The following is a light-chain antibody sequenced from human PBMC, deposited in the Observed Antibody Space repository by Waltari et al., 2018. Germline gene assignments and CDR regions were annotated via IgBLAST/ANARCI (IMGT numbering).Light chain of an antibody. Sequence: EIVLTKSPGTLSLSPGERATLARRASQSVSRYLAWYQLRPGQAPRLPIYHTSIRATGIPDRFSGSGSGTDFTLTSNRLEPEDFAVYYCQKYDSLPATFGQETKVEIK. V-gene: IGKV3-20*01. CDR1: QSVSRY. CDR2: HTS. J-gene: IGKJ1*01. CDR3: QKYDSLPAT.